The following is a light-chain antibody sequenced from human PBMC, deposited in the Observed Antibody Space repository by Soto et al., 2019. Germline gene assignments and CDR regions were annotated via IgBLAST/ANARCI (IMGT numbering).Light chain of an antibody. CDR3: QQYNGFWT. J-gene: IGKJ1*01. CDR1: QSISGS. Sequence: GDIVTITCRASQSISGSLAWYQQKPGKAPKLLIYEASNLKSGVPSRFSGSGSGTEYTLTISSLQPDDSASYYCQQYNGFWTFGQGTRVEIK. V-gene: IGKV1-5*03. CDR2: EAS.